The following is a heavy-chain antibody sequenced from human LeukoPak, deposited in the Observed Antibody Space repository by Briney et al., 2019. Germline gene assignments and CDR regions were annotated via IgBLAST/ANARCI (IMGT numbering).Heavy chain of an antibody. Sequence: SETLSLTCTVSGGSISSSSYYWGWIRQPPGKGLEWIGSIYYSGSTYYNPSLKSRVTISVDTSKNQFSLKLSSVTAADTAVYYCARSFNWNGDFDYWGQGTLVTVSS. CDR1: GGSISSSSYY. CDR3: ARSFNWNGDFDY. V-gene: IGHV4-39*07. J-gene: IGHJ4*02. CDR2: IYYSGST. D-gene: IGHD1-1*01.